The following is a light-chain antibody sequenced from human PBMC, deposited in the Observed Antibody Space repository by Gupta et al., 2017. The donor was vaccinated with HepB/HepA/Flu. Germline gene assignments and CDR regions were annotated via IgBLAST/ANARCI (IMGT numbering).Light chain of an antibody. J-gene: IGKJ4*01. Sequence: VGDRVTITCRASQVITNNLAWYQQKPGQAPHLLIFDAITLQSGVPSRFSGSGSGTDFTLTINTLQPEDVATYYCQKYDSAPFSFGGGTKVEIK. CDR2: DAI. V-gene: IGKV1-27*01. CDR3: QKYDSAPFS. CDR1: QVITNN.